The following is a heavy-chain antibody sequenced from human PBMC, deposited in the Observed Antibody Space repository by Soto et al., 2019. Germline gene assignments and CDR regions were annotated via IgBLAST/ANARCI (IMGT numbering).Heavy chain of an antibody. V-gene: IGHV3-48*01. CDR1: GCNFSSYA. J-gene: IGHJ4*02. D-gene: IGHD3-22*01. Sequence: GGSLRLSCAASGCNFSSYAMHWVRQAPGKGLEWVSYINIDSSTKKYADPVKGRFTISRDNAKNSLFLQMNTLRAEDTAVYYCASYDSSGSMAYWGQGTLVTVSS. CDR3: ASYDSSGSMAY. CDR2: INIDSSTK.